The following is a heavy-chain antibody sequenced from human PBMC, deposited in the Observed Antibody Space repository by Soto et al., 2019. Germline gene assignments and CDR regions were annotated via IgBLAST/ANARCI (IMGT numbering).Heavy chain of an antibody. Sequence: QVQLVESGGGVVQPGRSLRLSCAASGFTFSTYGIHWVRQAPGKGLEWVAVIWYAGSNKYYADSVKGRFTISRDNSKNTLSLQMNSLRAEDTAVYYCARGTVHFDYWGQGTLVTVSS. CDR3: ARGTVHFDY. J-gene: IGHJ4*02. CDR2: IWYAGSNK. CDR1: GFTFSTYG. V-gene: IGHV3-33*01. D-gene: IGHD4-17*01.